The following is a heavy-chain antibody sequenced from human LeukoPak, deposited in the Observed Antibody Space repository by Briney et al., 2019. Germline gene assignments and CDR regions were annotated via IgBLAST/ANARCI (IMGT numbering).Heavy chain of an antibody. CDR3: ARSGGRGSFNWFDP. CDR2: IYYSGST. V-gene: IGHV4-39*01. Sequence: LSETLSLTCTVSGGSISSSSYYWGWIRQPPGKGLEWIGSIYYSGSTYYNPSLKSRVTISIDTSKNQFSLKLTSVTAADTAVYYCARSGGRGSFNWFDPWGQGTLVTVSS. CDR1: GGSISSSSYY. D-gene: IGHD6-25*01. J-gene: IGHJ5*02.